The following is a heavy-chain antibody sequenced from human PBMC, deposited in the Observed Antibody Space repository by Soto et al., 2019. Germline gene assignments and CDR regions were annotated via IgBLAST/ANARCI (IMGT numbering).Heavy chain of an antibody. V-gene: IGHV3-30*18. Sequence: QVQLVESGGGVVQPGRSLRLSCAASGFTFSSYGMHWVRQAPGKGLEWVAVISYDGSDKYYADSVKGRFTISRDNSKNTLNLQMNSLRADDTAVYYCAKALGELSPESYDYWGQGTLIIVSS. CDR1: GFTFSSYG. J-gene: IGHJ4*02. CDR3: AKALGELSPESYDY. CDR2: ISYDGSDK. D-gene: IGHD3-16*02.